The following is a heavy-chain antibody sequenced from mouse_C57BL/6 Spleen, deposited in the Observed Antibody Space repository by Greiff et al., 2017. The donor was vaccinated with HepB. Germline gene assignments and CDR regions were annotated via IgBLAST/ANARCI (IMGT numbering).Heavy chain of an antibody. J-gene: IGHJ1*03. CDR2: IDPSDSYT. CDR1: GYTFTSYW. CDR3: ARVGFREDV. V-gene: IGHV1-69*01. Sequence: QVQLQQPGAELVMPGASVKLSCKASGYTFTSYWMHWVKQRPGQGLEWIGEIDPSDSYTNYNQKFKGKSTLTVDKSSSTAYMQLSSLTSEDSAVYYCARVGFREDVWGTGTTVTVSS.